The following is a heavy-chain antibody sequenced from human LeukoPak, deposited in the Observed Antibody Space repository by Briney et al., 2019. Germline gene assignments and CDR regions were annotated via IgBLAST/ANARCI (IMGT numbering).Heavy chain of an antibody. CDR1: GFTFSNYA. CDR3: AKGRDSYAILDY. J-gene: IGHJ4*02. D-gene: IGHD2-8*01. Sequence: GGSLRLSCTTSGFTFSNYAMTWVRQAPGKGLEWVSGITGSGQSSLYADSVRGRFIISRDNSKNTVYLQMSSLRAEDTAVYYCAKGRDSYAILDYWGQGTLVTVSS. CDR2: ITGSGQSS. V-gene: IGHV3-23*01.